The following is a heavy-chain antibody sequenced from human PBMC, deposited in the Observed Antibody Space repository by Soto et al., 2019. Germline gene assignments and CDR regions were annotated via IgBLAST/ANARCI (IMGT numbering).Heavy chain of an antibody. J-gene: IGHJ4*02. V-gene: IGHV3-15*01. CDR3: TTDRPITMVRGVIIASVDY. Sequence: GGSLRLSCAASGFTFSNAWMSWVRQAPGKGLEWVGLIKSKTDGGTTDYAAPVKGRFTISRDDSKNTLYLQMNSLKTEDTAVYYCTTDRPITMVRGVIIASVDYWGQGTLVTVSS. CDR1: GFTFSNAW. CDR2: IKSKTDGGTT. D-gene: IGHD3-10*01.